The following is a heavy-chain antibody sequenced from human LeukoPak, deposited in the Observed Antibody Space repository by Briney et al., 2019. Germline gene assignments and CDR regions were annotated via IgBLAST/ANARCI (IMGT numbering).Heavy chain of an antibody. CDR3: ARGASRSFDY. CDR1: GYTFTTYD. CDR2: MNPNSGNT. D-gene: IGHD6-6*01. J-gene: IGHJ4*02. Sequence: GASVTVSCKASGYTFTTYDINWVRQATGQGLEWMGWMNPNSGNTGYAQKFQGRVIMTRDTSISTAYMELSNLKSGDTALYYCARGASRSFDYWGQGTLVSVSS. V-gene: IGHV1-8*02.